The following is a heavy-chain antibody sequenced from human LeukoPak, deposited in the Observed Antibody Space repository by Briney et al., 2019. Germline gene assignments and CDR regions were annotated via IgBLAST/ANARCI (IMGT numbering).Heavy chain of an antibody. D-gene: IGHD2-2*01. CDR1: GGSISSYY. Sequence: SETLSLTCTVSGGSISSYYWSWIRQPAGKGLEWIGRIYTSGSTNYNPSLKSRVTMSVDTSKNQFSLKLSSVTAAGTAVYYCAGTGYVVVPAAGQYYYYGMDVWGQGTTVTVSS. V-gene: IGHV4-4*07. J-gene: IGHJ6*02. CDR2: IYTSGST. CDR3: AGTGYVVVPAAGQYYYYGMDV.